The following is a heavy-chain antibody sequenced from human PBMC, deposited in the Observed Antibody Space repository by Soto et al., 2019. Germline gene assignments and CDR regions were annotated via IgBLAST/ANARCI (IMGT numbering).Heavy chain of an antibody. CDR2: IYYSGST. D-gene: IGHD3-3*01. Sequence: QVQLQESGPGLVKPSQTLSLTCTVSGGSISSGGYYWSWIRQHPGKGLEWIGYIYYSGSTYYNPSLKSRXXIXAXTPKNQFSLKLSSVTAADTAVYYCARRGHHDFGMDVWGQGTTVTVSS. CDR3: ARRGHHDFGMDV. V-gene: IGHV4-31*03. CDR1: GGSISSGGYY. J-gene: IGHJ6*02.